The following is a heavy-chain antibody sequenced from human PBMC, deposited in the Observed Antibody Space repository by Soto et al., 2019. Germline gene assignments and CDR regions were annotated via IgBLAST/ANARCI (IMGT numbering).Heavy chain of an antibody. Sequence: QVQLVQSGAEVKKPGSSVKVSCKASGGTFSRYTITWLRQAPGQGLEWMGRIIPSFGKPNYAQKFQGRITITADRSTNPAYMELSSLRSEDTAVFYCAAAISGYDSCYFDYCGHGTLVTVSS. CDR3: AAAISGYDSCYFDY. D-gene: IGHD5-12*01. CDR2: IIPSFGKP. CDR1: GGTFSRYT. V-gene: IGHV1-69*02. J-gene: IGHJ4*01.